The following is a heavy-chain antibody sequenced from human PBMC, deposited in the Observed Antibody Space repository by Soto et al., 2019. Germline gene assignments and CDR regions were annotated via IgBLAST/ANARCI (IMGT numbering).Heavy chain of an antibody. J-gene: IGHJ4*02. CDR1: GYTFSSYA. CDR3: ARGSGYYYWDDY. Sequence: ASVKVSCKASGYTFSSYAMHWVRQAPGQRLEWMGWINAGNGNTKYSQKFQGRVTITRDTSASTAYMELSSLRSEDTAVYYCARGSGYYYWDDYWGQGTLVTVSS. CDR2: INAGNGNT. D-gene: IGHD3-22*01. V-gene: IGHV1-3*01.